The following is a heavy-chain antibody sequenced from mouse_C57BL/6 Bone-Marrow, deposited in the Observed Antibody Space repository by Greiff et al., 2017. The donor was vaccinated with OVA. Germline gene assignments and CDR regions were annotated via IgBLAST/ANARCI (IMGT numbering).Heavy chain of an antibody. CDR3: ARGEYSNYVLGYYFDY. CDR2: IYPGDGDT. CDR1: GYAFSSSW. J-gene: IGHJ2*01. D-gene: IGHD2-5*01. Sequence: QVQLKESGPELVKPGASVKISCKASGYAFSSSWMNWVKQRPGKGLEWIGRIYPGDGDTNYNGKFKGKATLTADKSSRTAYMQLSSLTSEDSAVYCCARGEYSNYVLGYYFDYWGKGTTLTVSS. V-gene: IGHV1-82*01.